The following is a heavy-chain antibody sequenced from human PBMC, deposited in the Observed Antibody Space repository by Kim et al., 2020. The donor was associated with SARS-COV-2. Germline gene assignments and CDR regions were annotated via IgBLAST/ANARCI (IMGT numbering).Heavy chain of an antibody. Sequence: SETLSLTCTVSGGSISSSSYYWGWIRQPPGKGLEWIGSIYYSGSTYYNPSLKSRVTISVDTSKNQFSLKLSSVTAADTAVYYCASHIVGATFAFDIWGQGTMVTVSS. CDR1: GGSISSSSYY. D-gene: IGHD1-26*01. J-gene: IGHJ3*02. CDR3: ASHIVGATFAFDI. CDR2: IYYSGST. V-gene: IGHV4-39*01.